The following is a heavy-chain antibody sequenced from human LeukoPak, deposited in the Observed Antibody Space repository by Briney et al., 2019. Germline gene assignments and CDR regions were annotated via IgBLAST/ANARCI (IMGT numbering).Heavy chain of an antibody. J-gene: IGHJ4*02. Sequence: ASVKVSCKASGYTFTGYYMHWVRQAPGQGLEWMGRINPNSGGTNYAQKFQGRVTMTRDTSISTAYMELSRLRSDDTAVYYCARVRGYVWGSYRYTSLFDYWGQGTLVTVSS. CDR1: GYTFTGYY. V-gene: IGHV1-2*06. D-gene: IGHD3-16*02. CDR3: ARVRGYVWGSYRYTSLFDY. CDR2: INPNSGGT.